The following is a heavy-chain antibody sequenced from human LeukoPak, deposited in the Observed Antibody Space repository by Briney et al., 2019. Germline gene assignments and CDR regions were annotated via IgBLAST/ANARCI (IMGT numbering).Heavy chain of an antibody. CDR1: GFTFSSYS. D-gene: IGHD2-2*01. CDR2: ISSSSSTI. Sequence: GGSLRLSCAASGFTFSSYSMNWVRQAPGKGLEWVSYISSSSSTIYYADSVKGRFTISRDNAKNSLYLQMNSLRAEDTAVYYCAQLPTGDYWGQGTLVTVSS. V-gene: IGHV3-48*04. CDR3: AQLPTGDY. J-gene: IGHJ4*02.